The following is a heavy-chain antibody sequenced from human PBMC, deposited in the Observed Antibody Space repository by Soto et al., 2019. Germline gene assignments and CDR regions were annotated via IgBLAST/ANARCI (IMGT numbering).Heavy chain of an antibody. D-gene: IGHD2-15*01. CDR2: SRNRVNNLST. CDR3: SRVDPSAKSPYY. J-gene: IGHJ4*02. CDR1: AGTEYSFIDQY. V-gene: IGHV3-72*01. Sequence: PGGSLRFSCTVSAGTEYSFIDQYMDWVRQAPGKGLEWVGRSRNRVNNLSTAYAASVQGRFTISGDESKNTVYLQMNSLKTGDTAVYYCSRVDPSAKSPYYWGQGTLVTVSS.